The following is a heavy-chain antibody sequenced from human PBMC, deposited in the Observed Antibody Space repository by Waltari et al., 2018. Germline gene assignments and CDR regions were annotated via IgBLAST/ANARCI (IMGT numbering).Heavy chain of an antibody. CDR2: IYHSGGT. CDR1: GGSISSSNW. V-gene: IGHV4-4*02. J-gene: IGHJ5*02. D-gene: IGHD6-13*01. CDR3: AIIAAAGEAAYNWFDP. Sequence: QVQLQESGPGLVKPSGTLSLTCAVSGGSISSSNWWSWVRQPPGKGLEWFGEIYHSGGTNNTPSLKSGVTISVDKSKNQFSLKLSSVTAADTAVYYCAIIAAAGEAAYNWFDPWGQGTLVTVSS.